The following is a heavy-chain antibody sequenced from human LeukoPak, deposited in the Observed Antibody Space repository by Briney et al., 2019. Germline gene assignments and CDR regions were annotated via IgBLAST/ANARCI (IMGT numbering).Heavy chain of an antibody. V-gene: IGHV3-21*01. Sequence: PGGSLRLSCAASGFTVSSNYMSWVRQAPGKGLEWVSSISSSSSYIYYADSVKGRFTISRDNAKNSLYLQMNSLRAEDTAVYYCARDQSSSWYASADYWGQGTLVTVSS. J-gene: IGHJ4*02. CDR2: ISSSSSYI. CDR3: ARDQSSSWYASADY. CDR1: GFTVSSNY. D-gene: IGHD6-13*01.